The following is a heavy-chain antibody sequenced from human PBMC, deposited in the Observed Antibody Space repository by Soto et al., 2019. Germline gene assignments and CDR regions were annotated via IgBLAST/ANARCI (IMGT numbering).Heavy chain of an antibody. J-gene: IGHJ5*02. CDR1: GGSISSGGYY. V-gene: IGHV4-31*03. Sequence: PSETLSLTCTVSGGSISSGGYYWSWIRQHPGKGLEWIGYIYYSGSTYYNPSLKSRVTISVDTSKNQFSLKLSSVTAADTAVYYCARDGSIAVAGTRDWFDPWGQGTLVTVSS. D-gene: IGHD6-19*01. CDR2: IYYSGST. CDR3: ARDGSIAVAGTRDWFDP.